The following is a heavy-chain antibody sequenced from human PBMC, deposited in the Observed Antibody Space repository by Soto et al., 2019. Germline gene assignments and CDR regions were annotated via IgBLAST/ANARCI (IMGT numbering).Heavy chain of an antibody. CDR1: GGSISTADYY. J-gene: IGHJ4*02. V-gene: IGHV4-30-4*01. CDR3: VSDYDSGGYIGY. CDR2: IYYRGST. Sequence: QVQLHESGPGLVRPSQTLSLTCNVSGGSISTADYYWSWIRQPPGKGLEWIGYIYYRGSTYYNPFLESRVAISIDTSKNQFSLTLTSVTASDTAVYFCVSDYDSGGYIGYWGQGTLVTVSS. D-gene: IGHD3-22*01.